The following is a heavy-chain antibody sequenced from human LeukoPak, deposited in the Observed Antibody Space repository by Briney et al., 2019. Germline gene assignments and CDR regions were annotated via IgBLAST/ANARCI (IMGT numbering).Heavy chain of an antibody. Sequence: GGSLRLSCAASGFTFSSYAMTWVRQAPGKGLEWVSAISGSGGSTYYADSVKGRFTISRDNSKNTLYLQMNSLRAEDTAVYYCTKSPLGSGSYYRTFFDYWGQGTLVTVSS. CDR3: TKSPLGSGSYYRTFFDY. CDR1: GFTFSSYA. J-gene: IGHJ4*02. CDR2: ISGSGGST. V-gene: IGHV3-23*01. D-gene: IGHD3-10*01.